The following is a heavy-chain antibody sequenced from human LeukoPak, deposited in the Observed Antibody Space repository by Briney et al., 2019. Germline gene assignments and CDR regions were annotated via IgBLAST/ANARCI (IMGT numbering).Heavy chain of an antibody. CDR2: IYYSGST. V-gene: IGHV4-39*01. CDR1: GGSISSSSYY. CDR3: AAPGIAAAGSFDY. J-gene: IGHJ4*02. Sequence: PSETLSLTCTVSGGSISSSSYYWGWIRQPPGKGLEWIGSIYYSGSTYYNPSLKSRVTISVDTSKNQFSLKLSSVTAADTAVYYCAAPGIAAAGSFDYWGQGTLVTVSS. D-gene: IGHD6-13*01.